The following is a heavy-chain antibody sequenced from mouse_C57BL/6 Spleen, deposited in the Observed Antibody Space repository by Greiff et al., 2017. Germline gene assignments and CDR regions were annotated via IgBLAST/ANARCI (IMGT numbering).Heavy chain of an antibody. CDR3: TRKGFAY. CDR1: GYTFTDYE. CDR2: IDPETGGT. J-gene: IGHJ3*01. Sequence: VQLQQSGAELVRPGASVTLSCKASGYTFTDYEMNWVKQTPVHGLEWIGAIDPETGGTAYNQKFKGKAILTADKSSSTAYMELRSLASEDSAVSYCTRKGFAYWGQGTLVTVSA. V-gene: IGHV1-15*01.